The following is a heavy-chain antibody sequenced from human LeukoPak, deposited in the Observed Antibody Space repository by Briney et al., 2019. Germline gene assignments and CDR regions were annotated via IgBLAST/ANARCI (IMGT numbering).Heavy chain of an antibody. CDR3: ASSHDYDSSGYFVGYYFDY. CDR2: IYYSGST. V-gene: IGHV4-59*01. CDR1: GGSISSYY. J-gene: IGHJ4*02. D-gene: IGHD3-22*01. Sequence: SETLSLTCTVSGGSISSYYWSWIRQPPGKGLEWIGYIYYSGSTNYNPTLKSRVTISVDTSKNQFSLMLSSVTAADTAVYYCASSHDYDSSGYFVGYYFDYWGQGTLVTVSS.